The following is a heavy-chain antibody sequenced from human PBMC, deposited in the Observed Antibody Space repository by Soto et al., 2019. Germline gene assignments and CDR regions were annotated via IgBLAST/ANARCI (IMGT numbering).Heavy chain of an antibody. J-gene: IGHJ4*02. V-gene: IGHV3-30-3*01. CDR1: GFTFSSYA. D-gene: IGHD6-19*01. Sequence: QVQLVESGGGVVQPGRSLRLSCAASGFTFSSYAMHWVRQAPGKGLEWVAVIPYDGSNKYYADSVKGRFTISRDNSKNTLYLQMNSLRAEDTAVYYCARERSSGYFDYWGQGTLVTVSS. CDR2: IPYDGSNK. CDR3: ARERSSGYFDY.